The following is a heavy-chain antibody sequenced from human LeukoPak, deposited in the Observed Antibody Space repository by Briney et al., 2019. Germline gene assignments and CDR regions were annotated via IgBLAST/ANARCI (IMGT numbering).Heavy chain of an antibody. CDR1: GFTVSSNY. D-gene: IGHD3-22*01. V-gene: IGHV3-66*01. Sequence: GGSLRLSCAASGFTVSSNYMSWVRQAPGKGLEWVSVIYSGGSTYYADSVKGRFTISRDNSKNTLYLQMNSLRAEDTAVYYCARDHLQYPQTYYDDSSGYSGYFQHWGQGTLVTVSS. CDR3: ARDHLQYPQTYYDDSSGYSGYFQH. CDR2: IYSGGST. J-gene: IGHJ1*01.